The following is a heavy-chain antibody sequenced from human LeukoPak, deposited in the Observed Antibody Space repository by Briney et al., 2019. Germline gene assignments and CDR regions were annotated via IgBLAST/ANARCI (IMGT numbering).Heavy chain of an antibody. Sequence: SETLSLTCAVYGGSFSGYYWSWIRQPPGKGLEWIGEINHSGSTNYNPSLKSRVTISVDTSKNQFSLKLSSVTAADTAVYYCARGVGYCSSTSCYRAHWFDPWGQGTLATVSS. CDR1: GGSFSGYY. V-gene: IGHV4-34*01. J-gene: IGHJ5*02. CDR2: INHSGST. CDR3: ARGVGYCSSTSCYRAHWFDP. D-gene: IGHD2-2*02.